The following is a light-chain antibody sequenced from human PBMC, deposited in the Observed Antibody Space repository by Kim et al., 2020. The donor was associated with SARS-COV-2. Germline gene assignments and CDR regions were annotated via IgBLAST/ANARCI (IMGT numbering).Light chain of an antibody. CDR3: QQDYNLPPWT. V-gene: IGKV3D-7*01. Sequence: PGERVTLSCRASQSVSSSYLTWYQQKPGQAPRLLIYGASTRATSIPARFSGSGSGTDFTFTISSLQPEDFAVYYCQQDYNLPPWTFGQGTKVDIK. J-gene: IGKJ1*01. CDR2: GAS. CDR1: QSVSSSY.